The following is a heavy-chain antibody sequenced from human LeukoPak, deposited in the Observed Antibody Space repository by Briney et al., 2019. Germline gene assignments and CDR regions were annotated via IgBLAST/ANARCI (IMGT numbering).Heavy chain of an antibody. V-gene: IGHV3-33*01. D-gene: IGHD6-13*01. CDR2: IWYDGSNK. J-gene: IGHJ4*02. CDR1: GFTFSSYG. Sequence: TGGSLRLSCAASGFTFSSYGMHWVRQAPGKGLEWVAVIWYDGSNKYYADSVKGRFTISRDNSKNTLYLQMNSLRAEDTAVYYCARVRVAAAGTIFDYWGQGTLVTVSS. CDR3: ARVRVAAAGTIFDY.